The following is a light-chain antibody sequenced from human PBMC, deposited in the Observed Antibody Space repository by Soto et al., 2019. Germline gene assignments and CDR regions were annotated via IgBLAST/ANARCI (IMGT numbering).Light chain of an antibody. V-gene: IGKV3-15*01. CDR1: HSVNNN. CDR2: GAS. Sequence: ETLMTQSPATLSVSPGERASLACGASHSVNNNLAWYQQKLGQAPRVLIYGASTRATGIPARFTGSGSGTEFILTITSLQSEDSAVYYCQEYNTWPWTFGQGTKVDI. J-gene: IGKJ1*01. CDR3: QEYNTWPWT.